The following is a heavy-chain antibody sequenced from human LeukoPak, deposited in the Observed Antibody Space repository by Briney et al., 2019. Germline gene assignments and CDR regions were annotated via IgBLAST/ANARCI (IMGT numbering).Heavy chain of an antibody. D-gene: IGHD3-16*01. CDR2: IWYDASYK. J-gene: IGHJ4*02. Sequence: GGSLRLSCAASGFTFSTYVMHWVRQAPGKGLEWVALIWYDASYKYYADSVKGRFTISRDNAKNTLYLQMNSLRAEDTAVYYCARVNVCPRCHFDYWGQGTLVTVSS. CDR3: ARVNVCPRCHFDY. CDR1: GFTFSTYV. V-gene: IGHV3-33*01.